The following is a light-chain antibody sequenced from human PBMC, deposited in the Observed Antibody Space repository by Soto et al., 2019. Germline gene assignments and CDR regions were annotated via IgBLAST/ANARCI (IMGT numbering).Light chain of an antibody. J-gene: IGKJ3*01. V-gene: IGKV3-20*01. CDR1: QSVSSKY. CDR2: GAS. CDR3: QQYGSSLFT. Sequence: DIVLKQSPGTLSLSPGERATLSCRASQSVSSKYLAWYQQKPGQAPRVLIYGASIRATGIPERFSGGGSRTDFTLTITTLEPEDFAVYYCQQYGSSLFTCGPGTKVDIK.